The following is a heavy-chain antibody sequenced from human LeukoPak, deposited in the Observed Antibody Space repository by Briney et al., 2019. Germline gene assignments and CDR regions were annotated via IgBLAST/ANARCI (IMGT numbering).Heavy chain of an antibody. CDR3: TRDRYSLSN. V-gene: IGHV4-59*01. CDR2: TYYSGST. J-gene: IGHJ4*02. Sequence: SETVSLTCTASGASISGYYWSWIRQPPGKVLEWIGYTYYSGSTNYNPSVKSRVTISVDTSKNQFSLKLNSVTAADTAVYYCTRDRYSLSNWSPTTLVEGSS. CDR1: GASISGYY. D-gene: IGHD6-13*01.